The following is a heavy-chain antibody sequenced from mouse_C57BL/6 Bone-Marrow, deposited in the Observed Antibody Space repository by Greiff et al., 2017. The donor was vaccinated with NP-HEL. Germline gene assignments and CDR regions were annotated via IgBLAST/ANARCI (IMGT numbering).Heavy chain of an antibody. CDR1: GYTFTGYW. J-gene: IGHJ1*03. CDR3: ANGGWWYFDV. D-gene: IGHD1-2*01. Sequence: QVQLKESGAELMKPGASVKLSCKATGYTFTGYWIEWVKQRPGHGLEWIGEILPGSGSTNYNEKFKGKATFTADTSSNTAYMQPSSLTTEDSAIYYCANGGWWYFDVWGTGTTVTVSS. CDR2: ILPGSGST. V-gene: IGHV1-9*01.